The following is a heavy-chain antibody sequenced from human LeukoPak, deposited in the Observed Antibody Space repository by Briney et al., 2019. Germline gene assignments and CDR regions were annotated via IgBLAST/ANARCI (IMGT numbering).Heavy chain of an antibody. V-gene: IGHV1-18*01. D-gene: IGHD3-22*01. Sequence: GASVKVSCKASGGTFSSYTISWVRQAPGQGLEWMGWISAYNGNTNYAQKLQGRVTMTTDTSTSTAYMELRSLRSDDTAVYYCAREKYYYDSSGYYYYMDVWGKGTTVTVSS. J-gene: IGHJ6*03. CDR1: GGTFSSYT. CDR3: AREKYYYDSSGYYYYMDV. CDR2: ISAYNGNT.